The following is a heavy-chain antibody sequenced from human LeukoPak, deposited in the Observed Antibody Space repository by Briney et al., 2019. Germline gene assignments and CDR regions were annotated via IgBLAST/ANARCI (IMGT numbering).Heavy chain of an antibody. J-gene: IGHJ6*02. CDR2: INHSGST. Sequence: SETLSLTCAVYGGSFSGYYWSWIRQPPGKGLEWIGEINHSGSTNYNPSLKSRVTIPVDTSKNQFSLKLSSVTAADTAVYYCARHGVVTAIDYYYYGMDVWGPGTTVTVSS. D-gene: IGHD2-21*02. CDR3: ARHGVVTAIDYYYYGMDV. CDR1: GGSFSGYY. V-gene: IGHV4-34*01.